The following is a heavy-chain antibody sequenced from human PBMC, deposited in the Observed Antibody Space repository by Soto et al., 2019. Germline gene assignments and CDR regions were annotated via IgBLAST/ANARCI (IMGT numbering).Heavy chain of an antibody. CDR1: GFTFNNYG. Sequence: QVQLVESGGGVVQPGRSLTLSCTASGFTFNNYGMHWVRQAPGRGLEWVAVIWSDGTRKYYADFVKGRFTISRDISRDTLYLQMNSLRAEETSTYYCPRGGGVAGAFDIWGQGTMVTVSS. J-gene: IGHJ3*02. D-gene: IGHD2-15*01. CDR3: PRGGGVAGAFDI. CDR2: IWSDGTRK. V-gene: IGHV3-33*01.